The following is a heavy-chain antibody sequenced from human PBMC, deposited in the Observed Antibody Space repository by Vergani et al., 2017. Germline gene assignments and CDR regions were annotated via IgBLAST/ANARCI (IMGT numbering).Heavy chain of an antibody. Sequence: QVQLVQSGAEVKKPGASVKVSCKASGYTFTSYYMHWVRQAPGQGLEWMGIINPSGGSTSYAQKFQGRGTMTMDTTTSTVYMELSSLRSEDTAVYYCARAKGSWNNWFDPWGQGTLVTVSS. CDR1: GYTFTSYY. CDR3: ARAKGSWNNWFDP. V-gene: IGHV1-46*01. J-gene: IGHJ5*02. CDR2: INPSGGST. D-gene: IGHD6-13*01.